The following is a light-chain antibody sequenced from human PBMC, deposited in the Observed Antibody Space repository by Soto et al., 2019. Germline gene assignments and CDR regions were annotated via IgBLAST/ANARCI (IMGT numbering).Light chain of an antibody. CDR3: QQYGSPGT. CDR2: GAS. Sequence: EVVLTLSPGTLSLSPGERATLSCRASQSVSNNYLAWYQQKPGQAPRLLIYGASNRATGIPDRFSGSGSGTDFTLTISRLEPEDFAVYYCQQYGSPGTFGQGTKVDIK. V-gene: IGKV3-20*01. J-gene: IGKJ1*01. CDR1: QSVSNNY.